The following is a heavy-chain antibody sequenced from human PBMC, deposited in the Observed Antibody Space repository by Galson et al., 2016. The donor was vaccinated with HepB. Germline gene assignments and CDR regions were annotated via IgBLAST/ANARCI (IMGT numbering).Heavy chain of an antibody. CDR2: IGTEGNT. Sequence: SLRLSCAASGFTFSAYDMHWVRQATGQGLEWVSLIGTEGNTYYAGSVTGRFTISSDNAEYSLYLQMNSLRAGDTAVYYCARVYYDRTIQDHYGMDVWGLGTTVTVS. J-gene: IGHJ6*02. D-gene: IGHD3-22*01. CDR3: ARVYYDRTIQDHYGMDV. CDR1: GFTFSAYD. V-gene: IGHV3-13*01.